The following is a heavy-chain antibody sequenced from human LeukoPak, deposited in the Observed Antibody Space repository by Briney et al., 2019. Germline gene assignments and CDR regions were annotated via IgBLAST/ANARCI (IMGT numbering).Heavy chain of an antibody. CDR1: GGSISSYY. CDR3: ARVRGYQPYYYYYYGMDV. Sequence: SETLSLTCTVSGGSISSYYWSWIRQPPGKGLEWIGEINHSGSTNYNPSLKSRVTISVDTSKNQFSLKLSSVTAADTAVYYCARVRGYQPYYYYYYGMDVWGQGTTVTVSS. D-gene: IGHD3-16*02. J-gene: IGHJ6*02. V-gene: IGHV4-34*01. CDR2: INHSGST.